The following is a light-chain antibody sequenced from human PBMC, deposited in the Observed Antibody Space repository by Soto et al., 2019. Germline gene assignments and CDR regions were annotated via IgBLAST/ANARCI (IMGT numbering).Light chain of an antibody. J-gene: IGKJ4*01. Sequence: EIVLTQSPATLSLSPGERATLSCRASQSLSSYLAWYQQKRGQAPRLLIYDASKRATGIPARFSGSGSGTDFTLSISSLEPEDFAVYYCQQRSDWPLTFGGGTNVEFK. CDR1: QSLSSY. V-gene: IGKV3-11*01. CDR3: QQRSDWPLT. CDR2: DAS.